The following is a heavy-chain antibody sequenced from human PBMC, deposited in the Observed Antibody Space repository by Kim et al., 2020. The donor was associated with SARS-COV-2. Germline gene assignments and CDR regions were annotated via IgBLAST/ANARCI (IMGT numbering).Heavy chain of an antibody. D-gene: IGHD2-8*01. Sequence: GRFTISRDNAKNSLYLQMNSLRAEDTAVYYCARGVINIVLMVYAEHGFDYWGQGTLVTVSS. J-gene: IGHJ4*02. CDR3: ARGVINIVLMVYAEHGFDY. V-gene: IGHV3-11*06.